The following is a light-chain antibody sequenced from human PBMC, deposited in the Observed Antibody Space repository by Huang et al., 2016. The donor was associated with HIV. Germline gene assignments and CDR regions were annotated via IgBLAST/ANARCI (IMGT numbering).Light chain of an antibody. CDR1: QSVASW. V-gene: IGKV1-5*03. CDR2: QAS. CDR3: QQYSTFPMYT. J-gene: IGKJ2*01. Sequence: DIQMTQSPPTLSASVGDRVNINCRASQSVASWVAWYQQKPGKAPKLLSYQASLLDSGATSRFSGSGSETEFTLTIADLQPDDSATYYCQQYSTFPMYTFAQGTKLEI.